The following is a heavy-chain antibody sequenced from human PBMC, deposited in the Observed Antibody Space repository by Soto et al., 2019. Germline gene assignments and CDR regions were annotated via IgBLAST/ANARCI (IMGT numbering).Heavy chain of an antibody. Sequence: SVKVSCKASGGTFSSYTISWVRQAPGQGLEWMGRIIPILGIANYAQKFQGRVTITADKSTSTAYMELSSLRSEDTAVYYCARDQDDYYDSGGYVNWGQGTLVTVSS. CDR1: GGTFSSYT. V-gene: IGHV1-69*04. J-gene: IGHJ4*02. CDR3: ARDQDDYYDSGGYVN. D-gene: IGHD3-22*01. CDR2: IIPILGIA.